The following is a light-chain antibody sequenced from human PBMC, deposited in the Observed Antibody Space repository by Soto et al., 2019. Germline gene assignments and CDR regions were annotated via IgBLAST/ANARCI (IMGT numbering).Light chain of an antibody. CDR3: QQYNNWPPFT. CDR2: GAS. J-gene: IGKJ3*01. V-gene: IGKV3-15*01. Sequence: EIVMTQSPATLSVSPGERATLSCRASQSVSGYLAWYQQKPGQAPRLLIYGASTRATGIPARFSGSGSGTEFTLTISSLQSEDFAVYYCQQYNNWPPFTFGPGTKVDIK. CDR1: QSVSGY.